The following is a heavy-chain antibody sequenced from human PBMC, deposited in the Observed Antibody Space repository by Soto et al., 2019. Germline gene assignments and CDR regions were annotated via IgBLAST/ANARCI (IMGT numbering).Heavy chain of an antibody. Sequence: QVQLQESGPGLVKPSQTLSLTCTVSGGSISSGDYYWSWIRQPPGKGLEWLGYIYYRGSTYYNAALKSRVTISVDPSKSQFSLKLSSVPAADTAVYYCARDRMGNWGQGTLVTVSS. D-gene: IGHD7-27*01. J-gene: IGHJ4*02. CDR1: GGSISSGDYY. CDR3: ARDRMGN. CDR2: IYYRGST. V-gene: IGHV4-30-4*01.